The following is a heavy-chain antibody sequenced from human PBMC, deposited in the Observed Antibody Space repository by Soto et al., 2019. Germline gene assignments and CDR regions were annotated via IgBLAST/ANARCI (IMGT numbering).Heavy chain of an antibody. CDR3: ARGEIHYYYYGMDV. Sequence: QLQLQESGSGLVKPSQTLSLTCAVSGGSISSDGYSWSWIRQPPGKGLEWIGYIYHSGSTYYNPSLQSRVTISVDRSKNQFSLKLSSVTAADTAVYYCARGEIHYYYYGMDVWGQGTTVTVSS. CDR2: IYHSGST. CDR1: GGSISSDGYS. J-gene: IGHJ6*02. V-gene: IGHV4-30-2*01.